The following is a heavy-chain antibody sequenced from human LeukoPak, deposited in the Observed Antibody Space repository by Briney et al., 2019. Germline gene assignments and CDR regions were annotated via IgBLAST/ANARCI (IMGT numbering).Heavy chain of an antibody. CDR2: IIPIFGTA. CDR3: ANFGGDSSGYYYPLDY. J-gene: IGHJ4*02. D-gene: IGHD3-22*01. V-gene: IGHV1-69*13. CDR1: GGTFSSYA. Sequence: GASVKVSCTASGGTFSSYAISWVRQAPGQGLEWMGGIIPIFGTANYAQKFQGRVTITADESTSTAYMELSSLRSEDTAVYYCANFGGDSSGYYYPLDYWGQGTLVTVSS.